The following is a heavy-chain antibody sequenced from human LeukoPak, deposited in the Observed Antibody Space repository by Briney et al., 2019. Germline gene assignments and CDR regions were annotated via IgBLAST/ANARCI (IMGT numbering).Heavy chain of an antibody. CDR2: ISYDGSNK. CDR3: ARDGSGGSCCHSDY. Sequence: PGGSLRLSCAASGFTFSSYAMHWVRQAPGKGLEWVAVISYDGSNKYYADSVKGRFTISRDNSKNTLYLQMNSLRAEDTAVYYCARDGSGGSCCHSDYWGQGTLVTVSS. D-gene: IGHD2-15*01. V-gene: IGHV3-30-3*01. CDR1: GFTFSSYA. J-gene: IGHJ4*02.